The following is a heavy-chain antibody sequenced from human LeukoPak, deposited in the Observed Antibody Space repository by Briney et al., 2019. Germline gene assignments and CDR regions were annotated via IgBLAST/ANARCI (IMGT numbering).Heavy chain of an antibody. CDR3: ARAPTSEQQLQFDY. V-gene: IGHV3-21*01. CDR1: GFTFSSYW. Sequence: GGSLRLSCAASGFTFSSYWMHWVRQAPGKGLEWVSSISSSRSYIYYADSVKGRFTISRDNAKNSLYLQMNSLRAEDTAVYYCARAPTSEQQLQFDYWGQGTLVTVSS. D-gene: IGHD6-13*01. J-gene: IGHJ4*02. CDR2: ISSSRSYI.